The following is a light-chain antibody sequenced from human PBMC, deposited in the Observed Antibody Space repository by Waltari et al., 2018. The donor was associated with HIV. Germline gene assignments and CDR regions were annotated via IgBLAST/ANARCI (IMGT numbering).Light chain of an antibody. CDR2: ENS. J-gene: IGLJ3*02. CDR1: SSNDIGINY. Sequence: SSLPPHPSSFSSPPRPVTTSSSATSSNDIGINYVSWYRQLPGKAPKLLIYENSQRPSGVPDRFSGSKSGTSATLAVSGLQAGDEADYYCSSWASSHNVVFGGGTKVTVL. V-gene: IGLV2-8*01. CDR3: SSWASSHNVV.